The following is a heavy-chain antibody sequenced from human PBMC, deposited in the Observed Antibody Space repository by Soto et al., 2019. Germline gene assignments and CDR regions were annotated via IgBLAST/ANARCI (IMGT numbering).Heavy chain of an antibody. Sequence: SETLSLTCTVSGGSISSYYWSWIRQPPGKGLEWIGYIYYSGRTNYNPSLKSRVTISVDTSKNQFSLKLSSVTSADTAVYYCARGYCSSTSCYIWDNWFDPWGQGTLVTVSS. J-gene: IGHJ5*02. CDR2: IYYSGRT. CDR1: GGSISSYY. D-gene: IGHD2-2*02. CDR3: ARGYCSSTSCYIWDNWFDP. V-gene: IGHV4-59*01.